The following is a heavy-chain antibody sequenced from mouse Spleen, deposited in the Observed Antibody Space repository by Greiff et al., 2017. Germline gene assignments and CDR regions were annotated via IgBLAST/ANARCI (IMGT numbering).Heavy chain of an antibody. CDR2: ISYDGSN. CDR1: GYSITSGYY. CDR3: ARARVYFDY. Sequence: EVQLQESGPGLVKPSQSLSLTCSVTGYSITSGYYWNWIRQFPGNKLEWMGYISYDGSNNYNPSLKNRISITRDTSKNQFFLKLNSVTTEDTATYYCARARVYFDYWGQGTTLTVSS. V-gene: IGHV3-6*02. J-gene: IGHJ2*01.